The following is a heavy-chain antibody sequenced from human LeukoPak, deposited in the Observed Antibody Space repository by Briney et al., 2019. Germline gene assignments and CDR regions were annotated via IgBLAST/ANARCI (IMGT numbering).Heavy chain of an antibody. D-gene: IGHD3-22*01. Sequence: NPSETLSLTCAVYGGSFSGYYWSWIRQPPGKGLEWIGEINHSGSTNYNPSLKSRVTISVDTSKNQFSLKLSSVTAADTAVYYCARGRGIDDYDSSGYYYHRPFDYWGQGTLVTVSS. CDR3: ARGRGIDDYDSSGYYYHRPFDY. CDR2: INHSGST. V-gene: IGHV4-34*01. CDR1: GGSFSGYY. J-gene: IGHJ4*02.